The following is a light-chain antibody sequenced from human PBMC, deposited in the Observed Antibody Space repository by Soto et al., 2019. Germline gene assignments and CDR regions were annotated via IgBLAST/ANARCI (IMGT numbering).Light chain of an antibody. CDR2: GAS. CDR1: QSVSSSY. CDR3: QQYGSSPRT. Sequence: EIVLTQSPAILYVSPGDRATVSCRASQSVSSSYLAWYQQKPGQAPRLLIYGASSRATGIPDRFSGSGSGTDFTLTISRLEPEDFAVYYCQQYGSSPRTFGQGTKVDIK. J-gene: IGKJ1*01. V-gene: IGKV3-20*01.